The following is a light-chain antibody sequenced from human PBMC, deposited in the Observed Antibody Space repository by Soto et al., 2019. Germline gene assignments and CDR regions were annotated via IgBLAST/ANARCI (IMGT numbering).Light chain of an antibody. CDR2: GPS. J-gene: IGKJ1*01. Sequence: EIVLTQSPGTLSLSPGARATLSCRASQSVSSTYLACYQQEPAQPRRLLIYGPSLTATVLPDRFSGSGCGTDFTLTISRLETEDFAVYYCQQYGSSPRTFGQGTKVDI. CDR3: QQYGSSPRT. V-gene: IGKV3-20*01. CDR1: QSVSSTY.